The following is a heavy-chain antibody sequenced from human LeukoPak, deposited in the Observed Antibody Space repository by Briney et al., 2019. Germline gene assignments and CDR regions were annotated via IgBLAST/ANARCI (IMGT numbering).Heavy chain of an antibody. CDR3: ARGKGFYGVCCDFDY. CDR1: GGSISSGDYY. J-gene: IGHJ4*02. D-gene: IGHD2-8*01. V-gene: IGHV4-30-4*01. CDR2: IYYSGST. Sequence: SETLSLTCTVSGGSISSGDYYWSWIRQPPGKGLEWIGYIYYSGSTYYNPSLKSRVTISVDTSKNQFSLKLSSVTAADTAAYYCARGKGFYGVCCDFDYWGQGTLVTVSS.